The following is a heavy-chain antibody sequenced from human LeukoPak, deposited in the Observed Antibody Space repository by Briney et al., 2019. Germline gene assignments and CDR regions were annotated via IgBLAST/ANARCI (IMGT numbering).Heavy chain of an antibody. CDR2: IYWNDDK. J-gene: IGHJ5*02. V-gene: IGHV2-5*01. CDR1: VFSLSTSGVG. D-gene: IGHD6-13*01. CDR3: AHSPPGIAAAGRFDP. Sequence: SGPTLVNPTQTLALTCTFSVFSLSTSGVGVGWIRQPPGKALEWLALIYWNDDKRYSPSLKSRLTITKDTSKNQVVLTMTNMDPVDTATYYCAHSPPGIAAAGRFDPWGQGTLVTVSS.